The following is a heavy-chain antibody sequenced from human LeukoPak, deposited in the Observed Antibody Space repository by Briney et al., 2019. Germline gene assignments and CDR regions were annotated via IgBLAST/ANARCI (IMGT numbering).Heavy chain of an antibody. D-gene: IGHD2-2*02. CDR1: GGTFSSYA. CDR3: ARERYCSSTSCYKGLRPFDI. CDR2: IIPIFGTA. V-gene: IGHV1-69*13. J-gene: IGHJ3*02. Sequence: ASVKVSCKASGGTFSSYAISWVRQAPGQGLEWMGGIIPIFGTANYAQKFQGRVTITADESTSTACMELSSLRSEDTAVYYCARERYCSSTSCYKGLRPFDIWGQGTMVTVSS.